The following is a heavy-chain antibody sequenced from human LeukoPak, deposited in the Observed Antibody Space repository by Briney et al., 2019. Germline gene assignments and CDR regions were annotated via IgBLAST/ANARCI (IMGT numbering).Heavy chain of an antibody. Sequence: SETLSLTCAVYGGSFSGDYWSWIRQPPGKGLEWIGEINHSGSTNYNPSLKSRVTISVDTSKNQFSLKLSSVTAADTAVYYCARRSVRGGRGWFDPWGQGTLVTVSS. D-gene: IGHD3-10*02. CDR3: ARRSVRGGRGWFDP. CDR1: GGSFSGDY. CDR2: INHSGST. J-gene: IGHJ5*02. V-gene: IGHV4-34*01.